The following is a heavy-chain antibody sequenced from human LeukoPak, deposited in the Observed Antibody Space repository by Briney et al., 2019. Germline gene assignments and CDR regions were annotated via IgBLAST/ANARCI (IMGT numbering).Heavy chain of an antibody. CDR2: ISGSGAST. CDR3: AKRTDGSGTYYSFDF. J-gene: IGHJ4*02. Sequence: PGGSLRLSCAVSGFTFSTYAMSWVRQAPGKGLEWVSGISGSGASTYYADSVKGRFTISRDNSKNTLYLQMNSLRAKDTAIYYCAKRTDGSGTYYSFDFWGQGTLVTVSS. V-gene: IGHV3-23*01. CDR1: GFTFSTYA. D-gene: IGHD3-10*01.